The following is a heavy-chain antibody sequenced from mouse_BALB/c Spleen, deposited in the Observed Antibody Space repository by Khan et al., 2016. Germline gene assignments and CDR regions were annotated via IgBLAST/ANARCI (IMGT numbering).Heavy chain of an antibody. J-gene: IGHJ3*01. CDR3: AKDDYGSSYVTLFAY. CDR2: IDPYNGGN. Sequence: VQLQQSEPELVKPGASVKVSCKASGYSFIDYNMYWVKQSHGKSLEWIGYIDPYNGGNNYNQKFKDKATLTVDKSSSTAFMHLNSLTSEDSAVYYCAKDDYGSSYVTLFAYWGQGTLVTVSA. V-gene: IGHV1S135*01. CDR1: GYSFIDYN. D-gene: IGHD1-1*01.